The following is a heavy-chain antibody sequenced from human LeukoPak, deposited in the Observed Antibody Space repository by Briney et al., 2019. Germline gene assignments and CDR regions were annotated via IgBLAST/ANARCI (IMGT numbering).Heavy chain of an antibody. CDR1: GYSFTSYW. CDR2: IYPGDSDT. Sequence: GESLKISCKGSGYSFTSYWIGWVRQMPGKGLEWMGIIYPGDSDTRYCPSFQGQVTISADKSISTAYLQWSSLKASDTAMYYCARRDIAAAGNNWFDPWGQGTLVTVSS. D-gene: IGHD6-13*01. V-gene: IGHV5-51*01. J-gene: IGHJ5*02. CDR3: ARRDIAAAGNNWFDP.